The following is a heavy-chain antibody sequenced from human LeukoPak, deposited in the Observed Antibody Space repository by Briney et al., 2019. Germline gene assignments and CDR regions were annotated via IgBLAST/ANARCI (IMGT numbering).Heavy chain of an antibody. CDR3: AREDYDILTGYQFPDY. V-gene: IGHV3-48*04. J-gene: IGHJ4*02. Sequence: GGSLRLSCAASGFTFSSYSMNWVRQAPGKGLEWVSYISSSSSTIYYADSVKGRFTISRDNAKNTLYLQMNSLRAEDTAVYYCAREDYDILTGYQFPDYWGQGTLVTVSS. CDR1: GFTFSSYS. D-gene: IGHD3-9*01. CDR2: ISSSSSTI.